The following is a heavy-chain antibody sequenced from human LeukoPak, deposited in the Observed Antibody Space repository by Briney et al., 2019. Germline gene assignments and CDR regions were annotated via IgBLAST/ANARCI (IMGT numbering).Heavy chain of an antibody. D-gene: IGHD2-2*02. CDR3: ARAAVVFCSSTSCYTRVYYYYGMDV. CDR1: GGSFSGYY. CDR2: INHSGST. J-gene: IGHJ6*02. V-gene: IGHV4-34*01. Sequence: PSETLSLTCAVYGGSFSGYYWSWIRQPPGKGLEWIGEINHSGSTNYNPSLKSRATISVDTSKNQFSLKLSSVTAADTAVYYCARAAVVFCSSTSCYTRVYYYYGMDVWGQGTTVTVSS.